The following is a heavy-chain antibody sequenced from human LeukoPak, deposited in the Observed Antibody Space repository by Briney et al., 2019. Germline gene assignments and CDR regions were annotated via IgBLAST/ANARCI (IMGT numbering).Heavy chain of an antibody. CDR2: INQDGSEE. V-gene: IGHV3-7*04. D-gene: IGHD6-25*01. Sequence: PGGSLRLSCAASGFNYTNYWMTWVRQAPGKGLEWVANINQDGSEEYYVDSVKGRFTVSRDNAKKSVYLQMSSLRAEDTAVYYCARERPLRYWGQGTLVTVSS. CDR3: ARERPLRY. CDR1: GFNYTNYW. J-gene: IGHJ4*02.